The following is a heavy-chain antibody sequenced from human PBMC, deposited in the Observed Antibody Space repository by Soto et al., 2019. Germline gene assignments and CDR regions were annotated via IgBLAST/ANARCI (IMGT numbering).Heavy chain of an antibody. Sequence: GGSLRLSCAASGFSFSDHYMDWVRQAPGKGLEWVGRIRNKANSYTPDYAASVKGRSTISRDDSQNSVYLQMNSLETEDTAVYFCARGWATVGAQVRPALDFWGQGTMVTVS. CDR3: ARGWATVGAQVRPALDF. D-gene: IGHD1-26*01. J-gene: IGHJ3*01. CDR1: GFSFSDHY. V-gene: IGHV3-72*01. CDR2: IRNKANSYTP.